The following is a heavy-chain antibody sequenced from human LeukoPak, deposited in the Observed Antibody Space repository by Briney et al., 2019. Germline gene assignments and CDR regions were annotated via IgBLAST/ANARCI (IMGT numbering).Heavy chain of an antibody. CDR3: ARVSTGFYYDSSGYVGY. V-gene: IGHV1-18*01. CDR2: ISAYNGNT. Sequence: EAPVKVSCKASGYTFTSYGISWVRQAPGQGLEWMGWISAYNGNTNYAQKLQGRVTMTTDTSTSTAYMELRSLRSDDTAVYYCARVSTGFYYDSSGYVGYWGQGTLVTVSS. D-gene: IGHD3-22*01. CDR1: GYTFTSYG. J-gene: IGHJ4*02.